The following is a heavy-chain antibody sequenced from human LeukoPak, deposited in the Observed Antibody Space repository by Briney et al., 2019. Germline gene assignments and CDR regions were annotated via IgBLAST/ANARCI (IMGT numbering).Heavy chain of an antibody. CDR1: GGSISSGSYY. CDR2: IYTSGST. CDR3: ARDSNSSWYLGSNWFDP. D-gene: IGHD6-13*01. Sequence: SETLSLTCAVSGGSISSGSYYWSWIRQPAGKGLEWIGRIYTSGSTNYNPSLKSRVTISVDTSKNQFSLKLSSVTAADTAVYYCARDSNSSWYLGSNWFDPWGQGTLVTVSS. J-gene: IGHJ5*02. V-gene: IGHV4-61*02.